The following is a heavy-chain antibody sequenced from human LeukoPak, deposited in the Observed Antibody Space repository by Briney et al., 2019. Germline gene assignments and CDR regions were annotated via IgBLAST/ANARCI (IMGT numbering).Heavy chain of an antibody. Sequence: ASVKVSCKASGYTFTSYGISWVRQAPGQGLEWMGWISAYNGNTNYAQKLQGRVTMTTDTSTSTAYMELRSLRSDDTAVYYRARDLPGAVAGTGGYWGQGTLVTVSS. CDR3: ARDLPGAVAGTGGY. J-gene: IGHJ4*02. CDR1: GYTFTSYG. CDR2: ISAYNGNT. V-gene: IGHV1-18*01. D-gene: IGHD6-19*01.